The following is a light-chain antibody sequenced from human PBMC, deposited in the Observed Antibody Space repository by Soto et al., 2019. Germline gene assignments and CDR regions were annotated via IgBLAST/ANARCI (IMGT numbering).Light chain of an antibody. V-gene: IGKV3-15*01. CDR2: GAS. CDR1: QGVSRK. J-gene: IGKJ3*01. CDR3: QQYDNWPPVT. Sequence: DIVMTQSPATLSVAPGERVTFSCRASQGVSRKLAWYQHKPGQAPRLLISGASTGATGIPARFSGSGSGTEFTLTISSLQSEDCAIYYCQQYDNWPPVTFGPGTKVDIK.